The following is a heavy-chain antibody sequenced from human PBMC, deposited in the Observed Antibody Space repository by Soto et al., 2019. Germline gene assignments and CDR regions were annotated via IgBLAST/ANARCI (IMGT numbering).Heavy chain of an antibody. V-gene: IGHV2-5*02. Sequence: QITLKESGPTLVKPTQTLTLTCTFSGLSLSTSGEAVGWIRQPPGKALEWLALIYWDDDKRYNPTLKTRLTITKDTSKNQVALTLTNMDLVDTATYYCANYVSTRPAGWFDPWGQCILVTVSS. J-gene: IGHJ5*02. CDR3: ANYVSTRPAGWFDP. CDR1: GLSLSTSGEA. D-gene: IGHD3-10*02. CDR2: IYWDDDK.